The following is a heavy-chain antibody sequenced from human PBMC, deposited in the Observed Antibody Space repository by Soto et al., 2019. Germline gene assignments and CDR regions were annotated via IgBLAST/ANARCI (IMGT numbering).Heavy chain of an antibody. J-gene: IGHJ4*02. CDR1: GGSFSGYY. CDR2: INHSGST. D-gene: IGHD3-3*01. CDR3: ARVLASTISVGNFDY. V-gene: IGHV4-34*01. Sequence: SETLSLTCAVYGGSFSGYYWSWIRRPPGKGLEWIGEINHSGSTNYNPSLKSRVTISVDTSKNQFSLKLSSVTAADTAVYYCARVLASTISVGNFDYWGQGTLVTVSS.